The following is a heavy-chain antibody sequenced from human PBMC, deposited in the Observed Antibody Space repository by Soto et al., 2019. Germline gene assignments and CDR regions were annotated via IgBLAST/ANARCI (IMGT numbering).Heavy chain of an antibody. CDR1: GYTFTSYA. D-gene: IGHD2-2*01. CDR3: ARSSLVPAVIVAWFAP. Sequence: ASVKVSCKASGYTFTSYAMHWVRQAPGQRLEWMGWINAGNGSTKYSQKFQGRVTITRDTSANTAYMELSSLRSEDTAVYYCARSSLVPAVIVAWFAPWGQGTLVTVSS. CDR2: INAGNGST. J-gene: IGHJ5*02. V-gene: IGHV1-3*01.